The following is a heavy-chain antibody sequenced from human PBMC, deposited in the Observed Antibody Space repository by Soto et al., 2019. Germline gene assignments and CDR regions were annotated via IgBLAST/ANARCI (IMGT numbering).Heavy chain of an antibody. CDR2: IYYSGST. CDR1: GGSISSGGYY. CDR3: ARDPAGESPWFDP. Sequence: SETLSLTCTVSGGSISSGGYYWSWIRQHPGKGLEWIGYIYYSGSTYYNPSLKSRVTISVDTSKNQFSLKLSSVTAADTAVYYCARDPAGESPWFDPWGQGTLVTVSS. J-gene: IGHJ5*02. V-gene: IGHV4-31*03. D-gene: IGHD3-10*01.